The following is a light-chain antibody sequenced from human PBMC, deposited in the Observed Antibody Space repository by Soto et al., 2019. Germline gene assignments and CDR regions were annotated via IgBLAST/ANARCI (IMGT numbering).Light chain of an antibody. CDR1: QGISNY. Sequence: DIQMTQSPSSLSESVGDTVTITCRASQGISNYLAWYQQKPGQVPNLLIYAASTLQSGVPSRFSGSGSGTDFTLTISSLRPEDVATYYCQTYNNAPRTFGQGTKVEI. CDR3: QTYNNAPRT. CDR2: AAS. V-gene: IGKV1-27*01. J-gene: IGKJ1*01.